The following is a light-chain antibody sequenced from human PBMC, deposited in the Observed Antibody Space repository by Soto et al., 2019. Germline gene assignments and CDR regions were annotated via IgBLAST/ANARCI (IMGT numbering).Light chain of an antibody. CDR1: SSDVGGYNY. CDR3: SSYTSGSTPVV. V-gene: IGLV2-14*01. CDR2: DVS. Sequence: QSVLTQPASVSGSPGQSITISCTGTSSDVGGYNYVSWYQQHPGKAPKLMIYDVSNRPPGVSNRFSGSKSGNTASLTISGLQAEDEAEYYCSSYTSGSTPVVFGGGTKVTVL. J-gene: IGLJ2*01.